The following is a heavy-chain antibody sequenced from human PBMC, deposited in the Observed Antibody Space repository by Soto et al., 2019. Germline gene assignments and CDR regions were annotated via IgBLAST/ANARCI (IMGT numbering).Heavy chain of an antibody. CDR3: ARVPDYYDSSGYYSFDP. CDR1: GGSISSYY. Sequence: SETLSLTCAVSGGSISSYYWSWIRQAPGKGLEWIGYIYYSGSTNYNPSLKSRVTISVDTSKNQFSLKLSSVTAADTAVYYCARVPDYYDSSGYYSFDPWGQGTLVTVSS. D-gene: IGHD3-22*01. V-gene: IGHV4-59*01. J-gene: IGHJ5*02. CDR2: IYYSGST.